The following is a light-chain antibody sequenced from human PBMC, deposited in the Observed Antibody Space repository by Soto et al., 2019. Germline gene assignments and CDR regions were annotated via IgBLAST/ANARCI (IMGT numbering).Light chain of an antibody. V-gene: IGKV4-1*01. CDR1: QSLLYSSNNKNY. CDR2: WAS. Sequence: FVMTQSPDSLAVSLGERATINCKSSQSLLYSSNNKNYLAWYQQKPGQPPQLLIYWASTRESGVPDRFSGSGSGTDFTLTISSLQAEDVAVYYCQQYYSAPWTFGQGTKVEIK. J-gene: IGKJ1*01. CDR3: QQYYSAPWT.